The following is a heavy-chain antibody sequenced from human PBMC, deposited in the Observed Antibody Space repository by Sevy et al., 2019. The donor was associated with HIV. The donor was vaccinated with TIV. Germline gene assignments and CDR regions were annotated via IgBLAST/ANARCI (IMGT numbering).Heavy chain of an antibody. CDR1: GFTFSSYG. CDR2: IFYDGSDE. CDR3: ASDILTGSDY. D-gene: IGHD3-9*01. V-gene: IGHV3-30*02. Sequence: GGSLRLSCAASGFTFSSYGMHWVRHAPGKGLEWVAFIFYDGSDEYYADSVKGRFTISRDKSKNTLYLQMNSLRAADTAVYYCASDILTGSDYWGQGTLVTVSS. J-gene: IGHJ4*02.